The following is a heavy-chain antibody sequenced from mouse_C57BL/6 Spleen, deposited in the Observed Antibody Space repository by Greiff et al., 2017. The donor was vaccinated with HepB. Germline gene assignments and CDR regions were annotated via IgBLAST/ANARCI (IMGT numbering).Heavy chain of an antibody. CDR2: IDPENGDT. V-gene: IGHV14-4*01. D-gene: IGHD1-1*01. CDR3: TGTTVVNWYFDV. CDR1: GFNIKDDY. J-gene: IGHJ1*03. Sequence: VQLKQSGAELVRPGASVKLSCTASGFNIKDDYMHWVKQRPEQGLEWIGWIDPENGDTEYASKFQGKATITADTSSNTAYLQLSSLTSEDTAVYYCTGTTVVNWYFDVWGTGTTVTVSS.